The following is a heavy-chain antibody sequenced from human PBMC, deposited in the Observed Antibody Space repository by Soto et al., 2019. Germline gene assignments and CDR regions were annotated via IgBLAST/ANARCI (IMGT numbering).Heavy chain of an antibody. CDR2: INPSGGST. V-gene: IGHV1-46*01. CDR3: ARVGHRYCGGDCYFDY. Sequence: ASVKVSCKASGYTFTSYYMHWVRQAPGQGLEWMGIINPSGGSTSYAQKFQGRVTMTRDTSTSTVYMELSSLRSEDTAVYYCARVGHRYCGGDCYFDYWGQGTLVTVSS. D-gene: IGHD2-21*02. CDR1: GYTFTSYY. J-gene: IGHJ4*02.